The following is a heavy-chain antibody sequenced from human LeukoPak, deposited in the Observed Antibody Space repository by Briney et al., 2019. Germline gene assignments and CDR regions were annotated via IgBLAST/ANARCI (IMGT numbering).Heavy chain of an antibody. CDR1: GFTFSSYG. V-gene: IGHV3-23*01. Sequence: GSLRLSCAASGFTFSSYGMSWVRQAPGKGLEWVSGITANGGGIYYADSVKGRFSISRDNSKDTLFLHMNSLSAEDTALYYCATSTGYSSSWQPPNDYWGQGTLVTVSS. CDR2: ITANGGGI. D-gene: IGHD6-13*01. CDR3: ATSTGYSSSWQPPNDY. J-gene: IGHJ4*02.